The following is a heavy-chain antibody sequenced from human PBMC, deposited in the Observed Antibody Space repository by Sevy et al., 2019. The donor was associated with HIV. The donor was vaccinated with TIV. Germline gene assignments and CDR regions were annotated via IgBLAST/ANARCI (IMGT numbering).Heavy chain of an antibody. CDR1: GFTFNSYS. CDR3: ARDTIYAIDI. CDR2: ISSRENVV. J-gene: IGHJ3*02. Sequence: GESLKISCAASGFTFNSYSVNWVRQAPGKGLEWVSYISSRENVVNYADSVKGRFTISTDTTKNSLYLQMNSLRDEDTAVYYCARDTIYAIDIWDQGTMVTVSS. D-gene: IGHD2-2*01. V-gene: IGHV3-48*02.